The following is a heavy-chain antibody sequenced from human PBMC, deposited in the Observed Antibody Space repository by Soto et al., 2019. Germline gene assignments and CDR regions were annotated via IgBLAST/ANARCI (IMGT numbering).Heavy chain of an antibody. Sequence: PSETLSLTCAVYGGSFSGYYWSWIRQPPGKGLEWIGEINHSGSTNYNPSLKSRVTISVDTSKNQFSLKLSSVTAADTAVYYCARGLVGTIRGVTRYYYYGMDGWGQGTTVTVSS. V-gene: IGHV4-34*01. CDR1: GGSFSGYY. CDR3: ARGLVGTIRGVTRYYYYGMDG. D-gene: IGHD3-10*01. CDR2: INHSGST. J-gene: IGHJ6*02.